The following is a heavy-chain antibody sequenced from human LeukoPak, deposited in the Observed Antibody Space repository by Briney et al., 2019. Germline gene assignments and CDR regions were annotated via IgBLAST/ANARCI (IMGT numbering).Heavy chain of an antibody. CDR3: AREVEPISAMDKRDWYFDL. CDR1: GGSISSYY. V-gene: IGHV4-59*01. Sequence: SGTLSLTFTVSGGSISSYYWSWMRQPPSRGLEGMGHIYYSWSTNYNPSLKSRVTISVDTSKNQISLKMSSATAADTAVYYCAREVEPISAMDKRDWYFDLWGRGTLVTVSS. CDR2: IYYSWST. J-gene: IGHJ2*01. D-gene: IGHD5-18*01.